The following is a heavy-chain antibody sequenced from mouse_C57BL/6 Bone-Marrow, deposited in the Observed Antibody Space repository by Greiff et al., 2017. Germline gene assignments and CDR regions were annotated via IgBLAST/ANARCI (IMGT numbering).Heavy chain of an antibody. J-gene: IGHJ3*01. CDR1: GYTFTSYW. CDR3: TRCYYSKGTWFAY. CDR2: IYPGNSDT. Sequence: VQLQQSGTVLARPGASVKMSCKTSGYTFTSYWMHWVKQRPGQGLEWIGAIYPGNSDTSYNQKFKGKAKLTAVTSASTAYMELSSLTNEDSAVYYCTRCYYSKGTWFAYWGQGTLVTVSA. D-gene: IGHD2-5*01. V-gene: IGHV1-5*01.